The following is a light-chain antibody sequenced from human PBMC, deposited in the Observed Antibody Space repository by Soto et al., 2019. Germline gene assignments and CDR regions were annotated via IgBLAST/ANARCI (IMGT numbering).Light chain of an antibody. J-gene: IGKJ5*01. CDR3: QQYSNWPPIT. Sequence: EIVMTKSQVALSVSPGERATLSCRASQSVSIHLAWYQQKPGQAPRLLIYDTSTRATGIPARFSGSGSGTEFTLTISSLQSEDFAVYYCQQYSNWPPITFGQGTRLEIK. CDR2: DTS. CDR1: QSVSIH. V-gene: IGKV3-15*01.